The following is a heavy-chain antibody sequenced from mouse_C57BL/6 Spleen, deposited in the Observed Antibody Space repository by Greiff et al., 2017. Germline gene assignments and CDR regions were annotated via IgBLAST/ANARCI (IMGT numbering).Heavy chain of an antibody. J-gene: IGHJ2*01. CDR2: ISDGGSYT. D-gene: IGHD4-1*01. CDR3: ARDRTGTLDY. Sequence: EVKLMESGGGLVKPGGSLKLSCAASGFTFSSYAMSWVRQTPEKRLEWVATISDGGSYTYYPDNVKGRFTISRDNAKNNLYLQMSHLNAEDTARYYCARDRTGTLDYWGQGTTLTVSS. CDR1: GFTFSSYA. V-gene: IGHV5-4*01.